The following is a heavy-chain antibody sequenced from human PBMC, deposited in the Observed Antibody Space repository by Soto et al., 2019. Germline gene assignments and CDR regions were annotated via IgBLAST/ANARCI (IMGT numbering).Heavy chain of an antibody. CDR1: GFTFSSYG. CDR3: AKDKVSVVVTAPFDY. CDR2: ISYDGSNK. Sequence: GGSLRLSCAPSGFTFSSYGMHLVRQAPGKGLEWVAVISYDGSNKYYADSVKGRFTISRDNSKNTLYLQMNSLRAEDTAVYYCAKDKVSVVVTAPFDYWGQGTLVTVSS. J-gene: IGHJ4*02. D-gene: IGHD2-21*02. V-gene: IGHV3-30*18.